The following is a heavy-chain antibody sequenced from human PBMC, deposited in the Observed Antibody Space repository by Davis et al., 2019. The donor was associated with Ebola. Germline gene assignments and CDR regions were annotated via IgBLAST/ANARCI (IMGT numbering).Heavy chain of an antibody. CDR2: ISGSGGST. CDR3: AKGGGKYQLLKGYYHYNGMDV. Sequence: PGGSLRLSCAASGFTFSSYAMSWVRQAPGKGLEWVSAISGSGGSTYYADSVKGRFTISRDNFKNTLYLQMNSLRAEDTAVYYCAKGGGKYQLLKGYYHYNGMDVWGQGTTVTVSS. CDR1: GFTFSSYA. D-gene: IGHD2-2*01. V-gene: IGHV3-23*01. J-gene: IGHJ6*02.